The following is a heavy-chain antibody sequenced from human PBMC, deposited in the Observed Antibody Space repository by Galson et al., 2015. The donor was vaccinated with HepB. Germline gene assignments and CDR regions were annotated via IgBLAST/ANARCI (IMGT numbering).Heavy chain of an antibody. D-gene: IGHD3-9*01. V-gene: IGHV3-20*04. Sequence: SLRLSCAASGFTFDDYGMSWVRQAPGKGLEWVSGINWNGGSTGYADSVKGRFTISRDNAKNSLYLQMNSLRAEDTALYYCARGPRYFDWLLPDYWGRGTLVTVSS. CDR3: ARGPRYFDWLLPDY. CDR2: INWNGGST. J-gene: IGHJ4*02. CDR1: GFTFDDYG.